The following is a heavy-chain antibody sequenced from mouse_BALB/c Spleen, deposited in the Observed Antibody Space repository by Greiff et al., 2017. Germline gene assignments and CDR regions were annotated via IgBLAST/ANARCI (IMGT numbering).Heavy chain of an antibody. V-gene: IGHV1-5*01. CDR1: GYTFTSYW. D-gene: IGHD1-2*01. J-gene: IGHJ1*01. CDR3: TRRILRLWYFDV. CDR2: IYPGNSDT. Sequence: EVQLQQSGTVLARPGASVKMSRKASGYTFTSYWMHWVKQRPGQGLEWIGAIYPGNSDTSYNQKFKGKAKLTAVTSTSTAYMELSSLTNEDSAVYYCTRRILRLWYFDVWGAGTTVTVSS.